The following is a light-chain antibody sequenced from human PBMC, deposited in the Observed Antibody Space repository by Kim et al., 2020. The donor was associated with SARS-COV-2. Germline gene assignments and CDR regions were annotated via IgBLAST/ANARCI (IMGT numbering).Light chain of an antibody. CDR2: QDN. V-gene: IGLV3-1*01. CDR3: QAWDSSIVV. J-gene: IGLJ2*01. Sequence: SVAPGQTASITCSGDKLGDKYVCLYQQRPGQSPVLVIYQDNRRPSGIPERFSGSNSGNTATLTISGTQAMDEADYYCQAWDSSIVVFGGGTQLTVL. CDR1: KLGDKY.